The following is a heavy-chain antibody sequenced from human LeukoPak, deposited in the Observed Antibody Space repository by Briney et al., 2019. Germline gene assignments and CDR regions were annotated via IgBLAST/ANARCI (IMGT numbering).Heavy chain of an antibody. CDR2: ISYDGSNK. CDR1: GFTFSSYA. J-gene: IGHJ4*02. D-gene: IGHD3-3*01. Sequence: PGRSLRLSCAASGFTFSSYAMHWVRQAPGKGLEWVAVISYDGSNKYYADSVKGRFTISRDNAKNSVYLQMNSLRAEDTALYYCAKGRGFFEGACFDYWGRGTLVTVSS. CDR3: AKGRGFFEGACFDY. V-gene: IGHV3-30-3*01.